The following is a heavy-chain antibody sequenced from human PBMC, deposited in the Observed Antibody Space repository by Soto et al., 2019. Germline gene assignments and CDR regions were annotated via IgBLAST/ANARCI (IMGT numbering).Heavy chain of an antibody. CDR1: GFTFSSYA. V-gene: IGHV3-23*01. D-gene: IGHD3-10*01. CDR3: AKALLLWFGESDFDYYYYGMDV. CDR2: ISGSGGST. J-gene: IGHJ6*02. Sequence: GGSLRLSCAASGFTFSSYAMSWVRQAPGKGLEWVSAISGSGGSTYYADSVKGRFTISRDNSKNTLYLQMNSLRAEDTVVYYCAKALLLWFGESDFDYYYYGMDVWGQGTTVTVSS.